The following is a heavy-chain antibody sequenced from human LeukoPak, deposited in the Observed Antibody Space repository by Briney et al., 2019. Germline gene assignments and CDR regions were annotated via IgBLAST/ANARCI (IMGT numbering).Heavy chain of an antibody. V-gene: IGHV3-9*01. CDR1: GFTFDDYA. J-gene: IGHJ3*02. CDR2: ISWNSGSI. D-gene: IGHD6-19*01. CDR3: AGEQWLATTGAFDI. Sequence: ESGGSLRLSCAASGFTFDDYAMHWVRQAPGKGLEWVSGISWNSGSIGYADSVKGRFTISRDNSMNTLYLQMNSLRAEDTAVYYCAGEQWLATTGAFDIWGQGTMVTVSS.